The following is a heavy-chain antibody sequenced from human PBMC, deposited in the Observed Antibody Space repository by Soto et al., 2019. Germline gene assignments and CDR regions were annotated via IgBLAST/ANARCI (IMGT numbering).Heavy chain of an antibody. Sequence: QVQFVQPEAEVKKPGASVKVSCKASGYTFTTYAIHWVRQAPGQRLEWMGWINAANGNTKYSQKFQGRVTITRDTSASTVYMELSSLRSDDTGVYYCARLLSFGELSLDYWGQGTLVTVSS. J-gene: IGHJ4*02. CDR2: INAANGNT. CDR1: GYTFTTYA. V-gene: IGHV1-3*01. D-gene: IGHD3-10*01. CDR3: ARLLSFGELSLDY.